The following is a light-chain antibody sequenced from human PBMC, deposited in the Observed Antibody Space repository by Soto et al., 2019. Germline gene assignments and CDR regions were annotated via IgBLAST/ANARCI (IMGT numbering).Light chain of an antibody. CDR2: AAS. Sequence: DIQMTQSPSSLSASVGDGVTITCRASQSISSYLSWYQQKPGKAPKLLIYAASRLQSGVPSRFSGSRSGTEFTLTINSLEPEDFATYYCQQSYSRVTFGQGTKVDIK. J-gene: IGKJ1*01. V-gene: IGKV1-39*01. CDR1: QSISSY. CDR3: QQSYSRVT.